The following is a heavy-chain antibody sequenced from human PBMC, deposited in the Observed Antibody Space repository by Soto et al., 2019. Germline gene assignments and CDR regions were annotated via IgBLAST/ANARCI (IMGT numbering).Heavy chain of an antibody. CDR1: GGSVSSGNYY. D-gene: IGHD3-22*01. Sequence: SETLSLTCTVSGGSVSSGNYYWSWIRQPPGKGLEWIGYFYYTGSTNYNPSLKSRVTISIDASKNQLSLRLSSVTAADTAVYYCARSMHYSDGSNYSPFDYWGQGTLVTVSS. J-gene: IGHJ4*02. V-gene: IGHV4-61*01. CDR3: ARSMHYSDGSNYSPFDY. CDR2: FYYTGST.